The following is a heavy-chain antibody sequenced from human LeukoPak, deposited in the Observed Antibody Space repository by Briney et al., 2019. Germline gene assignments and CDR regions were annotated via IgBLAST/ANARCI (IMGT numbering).Heavy chain of an antibody. J-gene: IGHJ4*02. V-gene: IGHV3-48*01. CDR3: ARDLTGYSSSWLQYYFDY. CDR2: ISSSSSTI. D-gene: IGHD6-13*01. Sequence: GGSLRLSCAASGFTFSSYSMNWVRQAPGKGLEWVSYISSSSSTIYYADSVKGRFTISRDNAKNSLYLQMNSLRAEDTAVYYCARDLTGYSSSWLQYYFDYWGQGSLVTVSS. CDR1: GFTFSSYS.